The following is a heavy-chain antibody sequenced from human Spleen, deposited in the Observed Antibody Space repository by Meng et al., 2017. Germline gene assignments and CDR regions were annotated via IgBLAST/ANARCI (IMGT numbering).Heavy chain of an antibody. CDR3: AKDRLGDSQKPGY. V-gene: IGHV3-23*01. Sequence: GESLKISCAASGFAFSNYAMHWVRQAPGKGLEWVSAISGSGGSTYYADSVKGRFTISRDNSKNTLYLQMNSLRAEDTAVYYCAKDRLGDSQKPGYWGQGTLVTVSS. CDR2: ISGSGGST. CDR1: GFAFSNYA. D-gene: IGHD1-26*01. J-gene: IGHJ4*02.